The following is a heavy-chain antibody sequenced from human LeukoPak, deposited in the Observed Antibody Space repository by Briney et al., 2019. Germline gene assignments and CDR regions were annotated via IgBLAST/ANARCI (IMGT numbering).Heavy chain of an antibody. V-gene: IGHV1-2*02. CDR3: ARLVVISTTSEYFQE. CDR2: INPNSGGT. J-gene: IGHJ1*01. Sequence: ASVTVSFTSAGYTFTFYYMHWVRQAPGQGRGWMGWINPNSGGTNYAQKFPGRVTMTRDTSSTTAYMELSRLRSDATAVYYCARLVVISTTSEYFQEWGQGTLVIVSS. CDR1: GYTFTFYY. D-gene: IGHD3-22*01.